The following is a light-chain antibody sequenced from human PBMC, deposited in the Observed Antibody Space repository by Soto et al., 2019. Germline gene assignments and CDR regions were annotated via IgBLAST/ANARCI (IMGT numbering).Light chain of an antibody. J-gene: IGLJ1*01. Sequence: SGLPQPPSVSAAPGQQGTIACSGSRSTIGGNSVSWYQQLPGTAPKLLIYDDNKRPSGIPDRFSGSKSGTSATLGITGFQTGDEADYYCGSWDRSLSDYVFGTGTKV. CDR3: GSWDRSLSDYV. CDR2: DDN. V-gene: IGLV1-51*01. CDR1: RSTIGGNS.